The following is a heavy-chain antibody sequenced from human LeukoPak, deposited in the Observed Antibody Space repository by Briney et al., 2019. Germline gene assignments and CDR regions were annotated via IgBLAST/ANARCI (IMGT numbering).Heavy chain of an antibody. D-gene: IGHD4-17*01. J-gene: IGHJ4*02. CDR2: IYSGGTT. Sequence: GGSLRLSCAISGVTVSSTYMSWVRQAPGKGLEWVAVIYSGGTTNYADSVKGRFIVYRDSSKNTLYLQMNSLRAEDTAVYYCASKVTTGYWGQGTLVTVSS. CDR1: GVTVSSTY. V-gene: IGHV3-66*01. CDR3: ASKVTTGY.